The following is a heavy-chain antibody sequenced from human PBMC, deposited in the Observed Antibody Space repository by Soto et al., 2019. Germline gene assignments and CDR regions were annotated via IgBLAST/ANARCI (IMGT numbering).Heavy chain of an antibody. CDR2: IYYSGST. J-gene: IGHJ1*01. CDR3: ARVVVVAASPGYFQH. Sequence: QVQLQESGPGLVKPSQTLSLTCTVSGGSISSGGYYWSWIRQHPGKGLEWIGYIYYSGSTYYNPSLKSRVTISVDTSKNQFSLKLSSVTAADTAVYYCARVVVVAASPGYFQHWGQGTLVTVSS. V-gene: IGHV4-31*03. CDR1: GGSISSGGYY. D-gene: IGHD2-15*01.